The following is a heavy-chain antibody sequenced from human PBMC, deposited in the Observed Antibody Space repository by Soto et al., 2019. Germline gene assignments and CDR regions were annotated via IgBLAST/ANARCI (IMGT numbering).Heavy chain of an antibody. CDR1: GYTFATYD. J-gene: IGHJ4*02. CDR2: VNPNRGNT. V-gene: IGHV1-8*01. CDR3: AKGPAQTRNDDVGPLDY. D-gene: IGHD1-1*01. Sequence: ASVKVSCKASGYTFATYDINWVRQAPGQGLEWMGWVNPNRGNTGYAQRFQGRLTMTRDTALSVAHMEMISLRVEDTAVYYYAKGPAQTRNDDVGPLDYWGQGTLVTVSS.